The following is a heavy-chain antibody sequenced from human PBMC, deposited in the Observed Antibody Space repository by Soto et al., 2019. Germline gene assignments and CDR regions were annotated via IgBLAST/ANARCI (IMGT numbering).Heavy chain of an antibody. CDR2: ISGSGGST. Sequence: LRLSCAASGFPFSTYAMSWVRQAPGKGLEWVSLISGSGGSTYYADSVKGRFTISRDNSRDTLYLQMNSLRVEDTARYFCVSWVSVHFDYWGPGTLVTVSS. V-gene: IGHV3-23*01. CDR1: GFPFSTYA. D-gene: IGHD2-8*01. CDR3: VSWVSVHFDY. J-gene: IGHJ4*02.